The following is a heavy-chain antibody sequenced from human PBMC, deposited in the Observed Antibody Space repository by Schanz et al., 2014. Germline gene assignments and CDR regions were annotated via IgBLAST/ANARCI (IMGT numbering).Heavy chain of an antibody. Sequence: QVQLVESGGGVVQPGRSLRLSCAASGFPFSSYGMHWVRQAPGKGLEWVAARAYDGSIKYYGDSVKDRFTISSDNSKNSLYLQMNSLRTEDTAVYSCASDFDDRLGYGSGSGLGDCMDVWGQGTLVTVSS. CDR1: GFPFSSYG. D-gene: IGHD3-10*01. CDR3: ASDFDDRLGYGSGSGLGDCMDV. CDR2: RAYDGSIK. J-gene: IGHJ4*02. V-gene: IGHV3-33*01.